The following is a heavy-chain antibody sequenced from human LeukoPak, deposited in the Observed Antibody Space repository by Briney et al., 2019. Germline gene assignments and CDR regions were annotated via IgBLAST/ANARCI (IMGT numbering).Heavy chain of an antibody. V-gene: IGHV3-74*01. D-gene: IGHD2-2*01. J-gene: IGHJ3*02. CDR1: GFNFGSYW. Sequence: GGSLRLSCAASGFNFGSYWMHWVRQVPGKGLLWVARIDIEGTIITYADSVKGRFTISRDNAKNTVNLQLNSLRAEDTAVYFCARAQPFTMYDAFDIWGQGTMVTVSS. CDR2: IDIEGTII. CDR3: ARAQPFTMYDAFDI.